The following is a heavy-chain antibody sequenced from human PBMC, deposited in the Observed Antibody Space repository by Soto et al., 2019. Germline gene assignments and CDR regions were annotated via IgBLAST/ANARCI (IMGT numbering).Heavy chain of an antibody. CDR2: INHSGST. J-gene: IGHJ4*02. CDR3: ARPSGYSSGWYPY. D-gene: IGHD6-19*01. CDR1: GGSFSGYY. Sequence: PSETLSLTCAVYGGSFSGYYWSWIRQPPGKGLEWIGEINHSGSTNYNPSLKSRVTISVDTSKNQFSLKLSSVTAADTAVYYCARPSGYSSGWYPYWGQGTLVTV. V-gene: IGHV4-34*01.